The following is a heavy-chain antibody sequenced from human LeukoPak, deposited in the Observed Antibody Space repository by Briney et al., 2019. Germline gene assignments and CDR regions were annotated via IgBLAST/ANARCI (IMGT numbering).Heavy chain of an antibody. CDR2: MHNNGNT. J-gene: IGHJ4*02. Sequence: SEALSLTCTVSGGSISSYYWSWIRQPPGKGLEWIGSMHNNGNTDYNRSLKSRVTISVDTSKNQFSLKLSSVTAEDTAVYYCARGRITIFGVVIPHFDYWGQGTLVTVSS. V-gene: IGHV4-59*01. CDR1: GGSISSYY. CDR3: ARGRITIFGVVIPHFDY. D-gene: IGHD3-3*01.